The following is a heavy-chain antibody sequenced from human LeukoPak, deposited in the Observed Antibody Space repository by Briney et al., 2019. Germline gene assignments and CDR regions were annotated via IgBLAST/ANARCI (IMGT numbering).Heavy chain of an antibody. CDR1: GYTFAGYY. V-gene: IGHV1-2*02. CDR3: ARRDDYYGSSGYVNWFDP. D-gene: IGHD3-22*01. CDR2: INPNSGGT. Sequence: ASVKVSCKASGYTFAGYYMHWVRQAPGQGLEWMGWINPNSGGTNYAQKFQGRVTMTRDTSISTAYMELSRLRSDDTAVYYCARRDDYYGSSGYVNWFDPWGQGTLVTVSS. J-gene: IGHJ5*02.